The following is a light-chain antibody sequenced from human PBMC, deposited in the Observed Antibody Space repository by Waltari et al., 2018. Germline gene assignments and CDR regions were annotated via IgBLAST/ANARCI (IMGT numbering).Light chain of an antibody. CDR1: QSIRSW. CDR2: KAS. J-gene: IGKJ1*01. CDR3: QQYNSYLPWT. Sequence: DIQMTQSPSTLSASVGDRVTITCRASQSIRSWLAWYQQKPGKAPKILIYKASLLESGVPSRFSGSGSGTEFTLTISSLQPDDFATYYCQQYNSYLPWTFGQGTKVEIK. V-gene: IGKV1-5*03.